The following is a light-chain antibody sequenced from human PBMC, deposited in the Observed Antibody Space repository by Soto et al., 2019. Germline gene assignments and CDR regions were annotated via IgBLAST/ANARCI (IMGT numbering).Light chain of an antibody. J-gene: IGKJ1*01. CDR2: GAA. V-gene: IGKV3-15*01. CDR1: RSVSNS. Sequence: ELEMTQSPVSLSVSPWASASLSCRASRSVSNSLAWYQQRPGQAPRLRIFGAASRATAIPARFSGSESGTEFTLTIGSLQSEDFAVVYCQQYNKWSPETFGQGTKVDIK. CDR3: QQYNKWSPET.